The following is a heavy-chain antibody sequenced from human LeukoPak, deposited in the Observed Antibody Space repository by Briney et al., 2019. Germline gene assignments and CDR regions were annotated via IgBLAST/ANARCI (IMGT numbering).Heavy chain of an antibody. D-gene: IGHD6-19*01. V-gene: IGHV3-23*01. CDR3: AKDPRRIAVAAYNWFDP. CDR2: ISGSGGST. CDR1: GFTFSSYA. Sequence: GGSLRLSCAASGFTFSSYAMCWVRQAPGKGLEWVSAISGSGGSTYYADSVKGRFTISRDNSKNTLYLQMNSLRAEDTAVYYCAKDPRRIAVAAYNWFDPWGQGTLVTVSS. J-gene: IGHJ5*02.